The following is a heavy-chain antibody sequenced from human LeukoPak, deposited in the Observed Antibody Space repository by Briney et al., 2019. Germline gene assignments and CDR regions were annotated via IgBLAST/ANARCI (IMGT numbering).Heavy chain of an antibody. V-gene: IGHV1-69*04. J-gene: IGHJ4*02. CDR2: IIPILGIA. D-gene: IGHD3-22*01. Sequence: VASVKVSCKASGGTFSSYAISWVRQAPGQGLEWMGRIIPILGIANYAQKFQGRVTITADKSTSTAYMELSSLRSEDTAVYYCAGDRRYYDSSGYSPFDYWGQGTLVTVSS. CDR3: AGDRRYYDSSGYSPFDY. CDR1: GGTFSSYA.